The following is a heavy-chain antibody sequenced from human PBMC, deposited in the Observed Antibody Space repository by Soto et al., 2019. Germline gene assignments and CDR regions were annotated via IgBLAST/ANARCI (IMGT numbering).Heavy chain of an antibody. CDR2: IIPIFGTA. V-gene: IGHV1-69*13. CDR1: GGTFSSYA. Sequence: GASVKVSCKASGGTFSSYAISWVRQAPGQGLEWMGGIIPIFGTANYAQKFQGRVTITADESTSTAYMELSSLRSEDTAVYYCAREASIAAAGNYYYYGMDVWGQGTTVTVSS. J-gene: IGHJ6*02. CDR3: AREASIAAAGNYYYYGMDV. D-gene: IGHD6-13*01.